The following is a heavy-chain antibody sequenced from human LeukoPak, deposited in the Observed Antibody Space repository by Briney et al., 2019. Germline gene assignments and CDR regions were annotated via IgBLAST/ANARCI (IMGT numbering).Heavy chain of an antibody. CDR2: IHHSGAT. V-gene: IGHV4-38-2*02. J-gene: IGHJ4*02. D-gene: IGHD3-10*01. CDR1: GYSISSGFY. CDR3: ARVASSGSGNYYSFDY. Sequence: SETLSLTCTVSGYSISSGFYWGWIRQSPGKGLEWIGVIHHSGATYYTPSLKSRVTVSVDTSKNQFSLKLSSVTAADTAVYYCARVASSGSGNYYSFDYWGQGTLVTVSS.